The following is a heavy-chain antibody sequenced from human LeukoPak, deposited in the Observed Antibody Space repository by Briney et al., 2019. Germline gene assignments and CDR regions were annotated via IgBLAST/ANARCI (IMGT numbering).Heavy chain of an antibody. V-gene: IGHV3-7*04. CDR1: GFTFSDLW. D-gene: IGHD3-16*02. J-gene: IGHJ4*02. CDR3: ARDPRWRFDY. Sequence: PGGSLRLSCAASGFTFSDLWVIWVRQAPGKGPEWVAKINPEGNIETYVDSVKGRFTISRDITKNSLYLQMNALRAEDTAVYYCARDPRWRFDYWGQGTLVTVSS. CDR2: INPEGNIE.